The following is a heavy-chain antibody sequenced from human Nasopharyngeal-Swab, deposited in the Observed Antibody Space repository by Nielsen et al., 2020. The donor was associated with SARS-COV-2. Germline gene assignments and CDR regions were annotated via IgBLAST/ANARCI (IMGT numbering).Heavy chain of an antibody. Sequence: GESLKISCAASGFTFSSSEMTWVRQAPGKGLEWVSYISSSGNTMYHADSVKGRFTISRDNAKNSLYLQMNSLRAEDAAVYYCARGPGGSYFDSWGQGTLVTVSS. V-gene: IGHV3-48*03. CDR3: ARGPGGSYFDS. CDR2: ISSSGNTM. J-gene: IGHJ4*02. D-gene: IGHD1-26*01. CDR1: GFTFSSSE.